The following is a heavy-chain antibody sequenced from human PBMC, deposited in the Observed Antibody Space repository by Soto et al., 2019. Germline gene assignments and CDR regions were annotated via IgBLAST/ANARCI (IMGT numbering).Heavy chain of an antibody. V-gene: IGHV4-59*02. J-gene: IGHJ4*02. CDR1: GGSVSGYF. Sequence: SETLSLTCTVSGGSVSGYFWTWIRQPPGKGLEWIGYISYSGSTNYNSSLKSRVTMSIDTSKNQFSLRLTSVSAADTAVYYCARDGAATGSVYLAYWGQGTLVTVSS. CDR2: ISYSGST. CDR3: ARDGAATGSVYLAY. D-gene: IGHD6-13*01.